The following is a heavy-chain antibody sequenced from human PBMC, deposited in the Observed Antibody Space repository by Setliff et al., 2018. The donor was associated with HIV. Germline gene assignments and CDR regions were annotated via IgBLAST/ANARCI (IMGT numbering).Heavy chain of an antibody. J-gene: IGHJ4*02. Sequence: PGGSLRLSCAASGFTFSSYSMNWVRQAPGKGLEWVSYIPISETDTYYADSVKGRFSMSRDSAKNSLYLQMNRLRVEDSAVYYCAIDKSGPGDQVEYWGQGTQVTVSS. D-gene: IGHD7-27*01. CDR2: IPISETDT. CDR3: AIDKSGPGDQVEY. CDR1: GFTFSSYS. V-gene: IGHV3-21*05.